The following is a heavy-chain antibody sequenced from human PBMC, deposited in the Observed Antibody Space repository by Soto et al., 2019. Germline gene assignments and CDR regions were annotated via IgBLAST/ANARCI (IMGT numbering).Heavy chain of an antibody. CDR1: GFTFSSYA. D-gene: IGHD3-10*01. Sequence: QPGGSLRLSCAASGFTFSSYAMTWVRQAPGKGLEWVSRIRGDGDGPQYAESVKGRFTISRDNSKNTLYLQMSSLRAEDTAIYYCARDPSGSGPGFDSWGQGTLVTVSS. CDR3: ARDPSGSGPGFDS. J-gene: IGHJ4*02. CDR2: IRGDGDGP. V-gene: IGHV3-23*01.